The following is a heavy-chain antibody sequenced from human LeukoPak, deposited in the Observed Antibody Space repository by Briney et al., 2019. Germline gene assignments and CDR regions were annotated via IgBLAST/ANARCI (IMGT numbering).Heavy chain of an antibody. V-gene: IGHV4-38-2*02. CDR1: GYSISSGYY. D-gene: IGHD6-13*01. Sequence: PSETLSLTCTVSGYSISSGYYWGWIRQPPGKGLEWIGYIYHSGSTYYNPSLKSRVTISVDRSKNQFSLKLSSVTAADTAVYYCAREPLRLVAAGTPYWGQGTLVTVSS. CDR2: IYHSGST. J-gene: IGHJ4*02. CDR3: AREPLRLVAAGTPY.